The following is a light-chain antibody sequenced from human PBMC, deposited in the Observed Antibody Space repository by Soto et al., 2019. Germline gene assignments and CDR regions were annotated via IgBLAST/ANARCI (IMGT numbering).Light chain of an antibody. V-gene: IGKV3-11*01. CDR1: QSVSSY. J-gene: IGKJ1*01. CDR2: DAS. CDR3: QQRSNWPVT. Sequence: EIVLTQSPGTLSLSPGEKATLSCRASQSVSSYLAWYQQKPGQAPRPLIYDASTRATGISARFSGSGSGKDFTLTISSLEPEDCADYHCQQRSNWPVTFGQGTKVDVK.